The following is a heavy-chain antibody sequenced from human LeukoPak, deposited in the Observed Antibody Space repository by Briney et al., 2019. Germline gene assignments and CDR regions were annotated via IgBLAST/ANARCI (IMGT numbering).Heavy chain of an antibody. J-gene: IGHJ6*02. CDR1: GYTFTSYG. D-gene: IGHD3-9*01. Sequence: ASVKVSCKASGYTFTSYGISWVRQAPGQGLEWMGWISAYNGNTNYAQKLQGRVTMTTDTSTSTAYMELRSLRSDDTAVYYCARGHGSSNYDILTGSDDYYGMDVWGQGTTVTVSS. V-gene: IGHV1-18*01. CDR3: ARGHGSSNYDILTGSDDYYGMDV. CDR2: ISAYNGNT.